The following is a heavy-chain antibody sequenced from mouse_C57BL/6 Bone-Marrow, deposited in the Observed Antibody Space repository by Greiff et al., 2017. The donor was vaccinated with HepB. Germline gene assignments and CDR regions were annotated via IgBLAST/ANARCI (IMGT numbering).Heavy chain of an antibody. CDR3: ARSEGPFAY. CDR2: INPSSGYT. CDR1: GYTFTSYT. Sequence: VMLVESGAELARPGASVKMSCKASGYTFTSYTMHWVKQRPGQGLEWIGYINPSSGYTKYNQKFKDKATLTADKSSSTAYMQLSSLTSEDSAVYYCARSEGPFAYWGQGTLVTVSA. V-gene: IGHV1-4*01. J-gene: IGHJ3*01.